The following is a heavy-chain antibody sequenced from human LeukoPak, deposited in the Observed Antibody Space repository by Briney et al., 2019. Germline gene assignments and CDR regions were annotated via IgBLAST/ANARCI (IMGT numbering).Heavy chain of an antibody. CDR2: NSWSGGSI. Sequence: SLKLSCAASGFTFDDYAMHWDRQAPGKGLEWVSGNSWSGGSIGYADSVKGRFTISRDNAKNSLYLQMNSLRAEDTAFYYCAKDMRLAVAGSPGYWGQGTLVTVSS. D-gene: IGHD6-19*01. CDR1: GFTFDDYA. CDR3: AKDMRLAVAGSPGY. V-gene: IGHV3-9*01. J-gene: IGHJ4*02.